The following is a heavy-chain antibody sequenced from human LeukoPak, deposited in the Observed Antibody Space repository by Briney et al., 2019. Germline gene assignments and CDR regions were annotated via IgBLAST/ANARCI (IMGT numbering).Heavy chain of an antibody. CDR1: GFTFSSYW. CDR2: INHNGNVN. Sequence: GGSLRLSCAASGFTFSSYWMNWARQAPGKGLEWVASINHNGNVNYYVDSVTGRFTISRDNSKDTLFLQMHSLRPGDTAVYYCVREDTPATANYWGQGTLVTISS. CDR3: VREDTPATANY. V-gene: IGHV3-7*03. J-gene: IGHJ4*02. D-gene: IGHD2-21*02.